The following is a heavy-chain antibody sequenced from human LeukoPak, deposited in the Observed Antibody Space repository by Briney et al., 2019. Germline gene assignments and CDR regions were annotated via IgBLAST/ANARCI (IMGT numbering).Heavy chain of an antibody. CDR1: GFTFSSYA. D-gene: IGHD7-27*01. CDR3: AKGRLAGENWFDP. J-gene: IGHJ5*02. CDR2: ISGSGGST. V-gene: IGHV3-23*01. Sequence: QSGGSLRLSCAASGFTFSSYAMSWFRQAPGKGLEWVSAISGSGGSTYYADSVKGRFTISRDNSKNTLYLQMNSLRAEDTAVYYCAKGRLAGENWFDPWGQGTLVTVSS.